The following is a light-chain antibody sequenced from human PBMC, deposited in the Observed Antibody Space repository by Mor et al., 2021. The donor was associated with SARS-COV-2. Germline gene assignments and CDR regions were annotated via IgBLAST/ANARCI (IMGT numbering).Light chain of an antibody. J-gene: IGKJ1*01. CDR2: GAS. Sequence: ALSCRASQSVSSSYLAWYQQKPGQAPRLLIYGASSRATGIPDRFSGSGSGTDFTLTISRLEPEDFAVYYCQQYGSSPWTFGQ. CDR1: QSVSSSY. V-gene: IGKV3-20*01. CDR3: QQYGSSPWT.